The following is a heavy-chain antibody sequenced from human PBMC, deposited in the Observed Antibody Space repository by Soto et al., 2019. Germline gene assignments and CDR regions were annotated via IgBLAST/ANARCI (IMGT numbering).Heavy chain of an antibody. Sequence: EVQLLESGGGLVQPGGSLRLSCAASGFTFSSYAMSWVRRAPGEGLEWVSGISDGGGRTSYADSVKGRFAVSRDNSKKTLSRQMNGRRVDATAVNYWAKEKGNYGGDTTGSFDLWAVAPWSLSPQ. D-gene: IGHD4-17*01. J-gene: IGHJ2*01. V-gene: IGHV3-23*01. CDR1: GFTFSSYA. CDR3: AKEKGNYGGDTTGSFDL. CDR2: ISDGGGRT.